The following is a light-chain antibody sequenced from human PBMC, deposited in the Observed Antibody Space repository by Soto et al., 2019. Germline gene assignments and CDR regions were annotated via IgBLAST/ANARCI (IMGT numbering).Light chain of an antibody. J-gene: IGKJ4*01. CDR2: DAS. V-gene: IGKV1-5*01. CDR1: QSISNW. CDR3: QQYNTYPLT. Sequence: DIQMTQSPFTLSASVGARVTITCRASQSISNWLAWYHQTPGKAPKLLIFDASSLQSGVPSRFSGSGSGTEFTLTITSLQADDFGTYFCQQYNTYPLTLGGGTKVDI.